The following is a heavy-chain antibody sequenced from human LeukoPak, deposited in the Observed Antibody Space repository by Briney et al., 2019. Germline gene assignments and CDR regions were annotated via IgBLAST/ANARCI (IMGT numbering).Heavy chain of an antibody. D-gene: IGHD3-10*01. CDR3: ARAMVRGVSPYYYYYAMDV. CDR2: MSYDGSNK. CDR1: GFTFSGYV. J-gene: IGHJ6*04. Sequence: PGGSLRLSCAASGFTFSGYVIHWVRQAPGKGLDWVAVMSYDGSNKYYADSVKGRFTISRDNSKNTLYLQMNSLRAEDTAVYYCARAMVRGVSPYYYYYAMDVWGKGTTVTVSS. V-gene: IGHV3-30*04.